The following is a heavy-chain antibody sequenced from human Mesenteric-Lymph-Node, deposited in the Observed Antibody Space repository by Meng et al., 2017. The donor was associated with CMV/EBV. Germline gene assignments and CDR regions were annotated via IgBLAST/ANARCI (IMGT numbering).Heavy chain of an antibody. CDR2: INYSGST. V-gene: IGHV4-39*07. CDR3: ARLGSHDY. J-gene: IGHJ4*02. CDR1: GDSISSSSYY. Sequence: SETLSLTCTVSGDSISSSSYYWGWIRQPPGKGLEWIGSINYSGSTFYNPSLESRVAISVDTSKNQFSLKLISVTAADTAVYYCARLGSHDYWGQGTLVTV. D-gene: IGHD3-16*01.